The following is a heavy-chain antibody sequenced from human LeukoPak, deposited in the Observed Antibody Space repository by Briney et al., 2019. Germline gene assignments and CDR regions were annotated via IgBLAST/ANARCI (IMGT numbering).Heavy chain of an antibody. J-gene: IGHJ4*02. CDR1: GFTFSSYW. D-gene: IGHD5-18*01. V-gene: IGHV3-7*03. CDR2: INHNGNVN. CDR3: AKDLFLRIQLWLYDY. Sequence: GGSLRLSCAASGFTFSSYWMNWARQAPGKGLEWVASINHNGNVNYYVDSVKGRFTISRDNAKNSLYLQMNSLRAEDTAVYYCAKDLFLRIQLWLYDYWGQGTLVTVSS.